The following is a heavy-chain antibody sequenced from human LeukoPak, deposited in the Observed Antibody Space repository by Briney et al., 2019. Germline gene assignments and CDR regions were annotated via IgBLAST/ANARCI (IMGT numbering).Heavy chain of an antibody. J-gene: IGHJ5*02. D-gene: IGHD3-22*01. CDR1: GFTFSSYA. Sequence: GGSLRLSCAASGFTFSSYAMSWVRQAPGKGLEWVSAISGSGGSTYYADSVKGRFTISRDNSKNTLYLQMNSLRAEDTAVYYCAKEAGESSGYHNGFDPWGQGTLVTVSS. CDR3: AKEAGESSGYHNGFDP. CDR2: ISGSGGST. V-gene: IGHV3-23*01.